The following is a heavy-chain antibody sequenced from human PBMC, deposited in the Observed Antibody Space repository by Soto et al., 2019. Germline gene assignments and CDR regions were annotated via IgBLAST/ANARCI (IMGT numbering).Heavy chain of an antibody. Sequence: QVQLVQSGAEVKKPGASVKVSCKASGYTFTSYGISWVRQAPGQGLEWMGWISAYNGNTNYAQKLQGRVTMTTDTSTSTAYMELRSLRSDDTAVYYGARYSRGIAVAGMYGDYYYGMDVWGQGTTVTVSS. D-gene: IGHD6-19*01. CDR2: ISAYNGNT. CDR1: GYTFTSYG. V-gene: IGHV1-18*01. J-gene: IGHJ6*02. CDR3: ARYSRGIAVAGMYGDYYYGMDV.